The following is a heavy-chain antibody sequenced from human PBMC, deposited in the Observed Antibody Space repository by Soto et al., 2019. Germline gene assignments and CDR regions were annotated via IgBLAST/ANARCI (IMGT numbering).Heavy chain of an antibody. V-gene: IGHV1-18*01. CDR1: DYTFTSNG. J-gene: IGHJ4*02. D-gene: IGHD6-13*01. CDR2: ISAYNGNT. CDR3: ARVIAAAADFDY. Sequence: GAAVKVSCKASDYTFTSNGISWVRQAPGQGLEWMGWISAYNGNTNYAQKLQGRVTMTPDTSTNTAYMELRNLRSDDTAVYYCARVIAAAADFDYWGQGTLVTVSS.